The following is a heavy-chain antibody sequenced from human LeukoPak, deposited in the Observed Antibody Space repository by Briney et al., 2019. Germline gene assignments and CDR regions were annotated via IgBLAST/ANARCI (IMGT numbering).Heavy chain of an antibody. CDR1: GFTLSDHQ. CDR3: ASSYSSSWPTDRIFDY. CDR2: IGDKDNNYIP. D-gene: IGHD6-13*01. Sequence: PGGSLRLSRAPSGFTLSDHQMDWVRQAPGKGREWVGRIGDKDNNYIPEYAPSVKVRVTISRVGSENLLYLQMNSLNTEDTAVYYCASSYSSSWPTDRIFDYWGQGTLVSVSS. V-gene: IGHV3-72*01. J-gene: IGHJ4*02.